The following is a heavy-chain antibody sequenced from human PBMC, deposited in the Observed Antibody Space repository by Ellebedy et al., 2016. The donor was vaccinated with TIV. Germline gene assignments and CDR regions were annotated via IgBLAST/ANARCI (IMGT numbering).Heavy chain of an antibody. J-gene: IGHJ4*02. CDR1: GFTFSSYS. CDR3: ARDWNEGYDGYFDY. Sequence: GESLKISCAASGFTFSSYSMNWVRQAPGKGLEWVSYISSSSSTIYYADSVKGRFTISRDNAKNSLYLQMNSLRDEDTAVYYCARDWNEGYDGYFDYWGQGTVVTVSS. D-gene: IGHD3-3*01. V-gene: IGHV3-48*02. CDR2: ISSSSSTI.